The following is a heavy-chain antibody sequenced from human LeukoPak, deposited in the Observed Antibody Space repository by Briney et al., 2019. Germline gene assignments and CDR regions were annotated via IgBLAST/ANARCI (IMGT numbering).Heavy chain of an antibody. V-gene: IGHV4-38-2*02. J-gene: IGHJ5*02. CDR3: ARMGYYYDSSGNWFDP. CDR1: GYSISSGYY. Sequence: PSETLSLTCTVSGYSISSGYYWGWIRQPPGKGLEWIGSIYHSGSTYYNPSLKSRVTTSVDTSKNQFSLKLSSVTAADTAVYYCARMGYYYDSSGNWFDPWGQGTLVTVSS. CDR2: IYHSGST. D-gene: IGHD3-22*01.